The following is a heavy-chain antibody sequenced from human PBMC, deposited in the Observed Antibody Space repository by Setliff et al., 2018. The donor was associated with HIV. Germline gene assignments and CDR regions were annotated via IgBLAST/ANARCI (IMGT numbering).Heavy chain of an antibody. D-gene: IGHD3-16*01. V-gene: IGHV4-39*07. CDR1: SGSISSNSYY. CDR2: IYYSGST. J-gene: IGHJ3*02. CDR3: ARDGGLDANNAFDI. Sequence: SDTLSLTCTVSSGSISSNSYYWGWIRQPPGKGLEWIGSIYYSGSTYYNPSLKSRVTISVDTSKNQFSLKLSSVTAADTAVYYCARDGGLDANNAFDIWGQGTMVTVSS.